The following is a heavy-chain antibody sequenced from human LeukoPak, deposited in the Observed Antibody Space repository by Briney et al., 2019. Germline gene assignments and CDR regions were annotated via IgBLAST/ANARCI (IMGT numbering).Heavy chain of an antibody. J-gene: IGHJ4*02. V-gene: IGHV4-31*03. D-gene: IGHD2-2*01. CDR2: IYYSGST. CDR1: GGSISSGGYY. Sequence: PSETLSLTCTVSGGSISSGGYYWSWIRQHPGKGLEWIGYIYYSGSTYYNPSLKSRVTISVDTSKNQFSLKLSSVTAADTAVYYCARGSGIVVVPAATLWGQGTLVTVSS. CDR3: ARGSGIVVVPAATL.